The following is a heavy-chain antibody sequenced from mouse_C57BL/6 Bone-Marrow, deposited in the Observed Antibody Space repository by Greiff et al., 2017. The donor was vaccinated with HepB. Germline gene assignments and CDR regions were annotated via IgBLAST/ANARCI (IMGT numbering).Heavy chain of an antibody. D-gene: IGHD2-4*01. V-gene: IGHV1-72*01. Sequence: VQLQQPGAELVKPGASVKLSCKASGYTFTSYWMHWVKQRPGRGLEWIGRIDPNSGGTKYNEKFKSKATLTVDKPSSTAYMQLSSLTSEDSAVYYCASPSTMITTRRRSHWYFDVWGTGTTVTVSS. CDR1: GYTFTSYW. J-gene: IGHJ1*03. CDR3: ASPSTMITTRRRSHWYFDV. CDR2: IDPNSGGT.